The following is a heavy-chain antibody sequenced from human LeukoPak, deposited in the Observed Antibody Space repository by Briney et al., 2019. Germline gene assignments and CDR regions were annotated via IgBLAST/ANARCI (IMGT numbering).Heavy chain of an antibody. CDR1: GGSISSYY. CDR3: ARLGSSSWYWFDP. J-gene: IGHJ5*02. CDR2: IYYSGST. Sequence: SETLSLTCTVSGGSISSYYWSWIRQPPGKGLEWIGYIYYSGSTNYNPSLKSRVTISVDTSKYQFSLKLSSVTAADTAVYYCARLGSSSWYWFDPWGQGTLVTVSS. V-gene: IGHV4-59*08. D-gene: IGHD6-13*01.